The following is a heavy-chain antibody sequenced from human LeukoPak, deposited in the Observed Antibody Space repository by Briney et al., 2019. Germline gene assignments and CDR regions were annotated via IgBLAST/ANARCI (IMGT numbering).Heavy chain of an antibody. J-gene: IGHJ6*04. CDR2: IHASGST. Sequence: SETLSRTCTVSGASISTYYWSWFRQPAGKALEWIGRIHASGSTYYNPSLRSRVSMSMDMSKNQFSLSLNSVTAADTAVYYCARDIGSRIWGKGTTVIVSS. D-gene: IGHD1-26*01. CDR1: GASISTYY. V-gene: IGHV4-4*07. CDR3: ARDIGSRI.